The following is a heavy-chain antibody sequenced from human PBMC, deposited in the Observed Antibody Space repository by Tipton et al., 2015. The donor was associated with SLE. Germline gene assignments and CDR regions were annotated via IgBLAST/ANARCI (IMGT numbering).Heavy chain of an antibody. CDR1: GGSFSGYH. J-gene: IGHJ4*02. CDR2: IADTGRP. CDR3: AKGPFQRWPPGAY. V-gene: IGHV4-34*01. D-gene: IGHD6-19*01. Sequence: LRLSCAVYGGSFSGYHWTWIRHPPGQGLEWIGEIADTGRPNYNPSLKSRVTISLDTSKRQFSLKLNSLTAADTAMYYCAKGPFQRWPPGAYWGQGTLVTVSS.